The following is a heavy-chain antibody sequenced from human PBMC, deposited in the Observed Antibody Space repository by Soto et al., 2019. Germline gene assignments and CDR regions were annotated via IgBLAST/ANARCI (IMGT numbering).Heavy chain of an antibody. CDR1: GGSFGGYY. D-gene: IGHD3-10*01. Sequence: SQTLSLTCAVYGGSFGGYYWSWIRQPPGKGLEWIGEINHSGSTNYNPSLKSRVTISVDTSKNQFSLKLSSVTAVDTAVYYCARGGTYYYGSGSFGHWGQGTLVTVSS. J-gene: IGHJ4*02. V-gene: IGHV4-34*01. CDR3: ARGGTYYYGSGSFGH. CDR2: INHSGST.